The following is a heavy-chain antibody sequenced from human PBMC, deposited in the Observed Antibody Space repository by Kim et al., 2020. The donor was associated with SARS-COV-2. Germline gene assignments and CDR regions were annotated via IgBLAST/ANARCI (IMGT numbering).Heavy chain of an antibody. V-gene: IGHV1-2*02. CDR1: GYTFTGYY. CDR2: INPNSGGT. Sequence: ASVKVSCKASGYTFTGYYMHWVRQAPGQGLEWMGWINPNSGGTNYAQKCQGRVTMTRDTSISTAYMELSRLRSDDTAVYYCARRQLASSEFDYWGQGTLVTVSS. D-gene: IGHD6-6*01. CDR3: ARRQLASSEFDY. J-gene: IGHJ4*02.